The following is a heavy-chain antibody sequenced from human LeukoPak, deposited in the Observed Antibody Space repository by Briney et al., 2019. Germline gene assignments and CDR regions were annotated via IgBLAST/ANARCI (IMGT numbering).Heavy chain of an antibody. D-gene: IGHD5-18*01. J-gene: IGHJ4*02. CDR1: GFSLINYW. CDR2: INNDGSST. Sequence: PGGSLRLSCAASGFSLINYWMHRVRQAPGKGLEWVSRINNDGSSTIYADFVEGRFTISRDNAKNTLYLQMNSLRAEDTAVYYCARDGDTVLVPIDYWGQGTLVTVTS. CDR3: ARDGDTVLVPIDY. V-gene: IGHV3-74*01.